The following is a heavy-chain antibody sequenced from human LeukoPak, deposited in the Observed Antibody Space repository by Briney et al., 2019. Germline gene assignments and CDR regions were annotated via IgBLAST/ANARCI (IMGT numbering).Heavy chain of an antibody. J-gene: IGHJ4*02. Sequence: SETLSLTCAVYGGSFSGYYWSWIRQPPGKGLEWIGEINHSGSTNYNPSLKSRVTISVDTSKNQFSLKLSSVTAADTAVYYCARLSDPLGGYSYGVTDYFDYWGQGTLVTVSS. CDR2: INHSGST. CDR1: GGSFSGYY. CDR3: ARLSDPLGGYSYGVTDYFDY. V-gene: IGHV4-34*01. D-gene: IGHD5-18*01.